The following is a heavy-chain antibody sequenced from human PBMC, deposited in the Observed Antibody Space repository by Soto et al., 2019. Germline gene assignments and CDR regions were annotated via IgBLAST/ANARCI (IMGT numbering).Heavy chain of an antibody. J-gene: IGHJ4*02. Sequence: QVQLVQSGAEVKNPGASVKVSCKTSGYNFRDYYIHWVRQAPGQGLEGMGYIDSNRGGTKYAQKFQGMVSMTRDTSIATAYLELTRLTADDTAVYYCATLGAGAFDHWGQGSMDTVS. D-gene: IGHD3-16*01. V-gene: IGHV1-2*02. CDR1: GYNFRDYY. CDR2: IDSNRGGT. CDR3: ATLGAGAFDH.